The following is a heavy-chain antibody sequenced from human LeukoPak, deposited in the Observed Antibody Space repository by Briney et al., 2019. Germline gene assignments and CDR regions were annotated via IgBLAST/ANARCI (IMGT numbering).Heavy chain of an antibody. J-gene: IGHJ4*02. CDR3: AREVAGSGYSYGPLFDY. D-gene: IGHD5-18*01. Sequence: PGGSLRLSCAASGFTVSSNYMSWVRQAPGKGLEWFSVIYSGGSTYYADSVKGRFTISRDNSKNTLYLQMNSLRAEDTAVYYCAREVAGSGYSYGPLFDYWGQGTLVTVSS. V-gene: IGHV3-53*01. CDR2: IYSGGST. CDR1: GFTVSSNY.